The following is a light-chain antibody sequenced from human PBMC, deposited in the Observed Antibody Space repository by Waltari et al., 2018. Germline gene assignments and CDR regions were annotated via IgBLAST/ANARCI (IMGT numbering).Light chain of an antibody. V-gene: IGKV3D-15*01. J-gene: IGKJ1*01. CDR1: QSLSNK. CDR3: QQNSDWPRT. Sequence: EIVMTQSPATLSLSPGERATLSSSASQSLSNKLAWYQQKPGQAPRLLIYSTSNRATGIPDRFSGSGSGTEFTLTISSLEPEDVAVYYCQQNSDWPRTFGQGTNVEIK. CDR2: STS.